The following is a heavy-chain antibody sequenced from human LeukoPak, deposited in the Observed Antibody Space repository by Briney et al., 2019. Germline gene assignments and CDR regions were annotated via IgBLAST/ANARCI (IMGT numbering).Heavy chain of an antibody. CDR1: GITFSSYA. Sequence: PGGSLRLSCAASGITFSSYAMSWVRQAPGKGLEWVSAISGSGGSTYYADSVKGRFTISRDNSKNTLYLQMNSLRAEDTAVYYCAKRDEYSSSLRFDPWGQGTLVTVSS. CDR3: AKRDEYSSSLRFDP. D-gene: IGHD6-6*01. CDR2: ISGSGGST. V-gene: IGHV3-23*01. J-gene: IGHJ5*02.